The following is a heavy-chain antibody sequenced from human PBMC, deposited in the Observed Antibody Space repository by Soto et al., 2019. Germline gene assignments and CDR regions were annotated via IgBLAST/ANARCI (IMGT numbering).Heavy chain of an antibody. D-gene: IGHD1-1*01. V-gene: IGHV4-34*01. CDR1: GGSLSDYY. CDR2: IHHSGST. Sequence: QVQLQQWGAGLLKPSETLSLTCAVSGGSLSDYYWPWIRQSPGKGLEWIGEIHHSGSTYYNPSLRSRVTISVDASMNQFTLKVTALTASDRASCDGAKGRDEYKWGNVWSHWTTVTVTS. J-gene: IGHJ6*02. CDR3: AKGRDEYKWGNV.